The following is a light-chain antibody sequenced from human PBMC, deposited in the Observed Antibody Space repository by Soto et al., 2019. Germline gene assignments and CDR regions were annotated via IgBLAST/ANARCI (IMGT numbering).Light chain of an antibody. V-gene: IGKV3-15*01. CDR1: QNVANY. Sequence: EIVLTQSPATLSLSPWERATLSCRASQNVANYLDWYQQKPGQAPRLLIYGASTRATGIPARFSGSGSGTEFTLTISSLQSEDFAVYYCQQYNNWPPITFGQGTRLEI. J-gene: IGKJ5*01. CDR2: GAS. CDR3: QQYNNWPPIT.